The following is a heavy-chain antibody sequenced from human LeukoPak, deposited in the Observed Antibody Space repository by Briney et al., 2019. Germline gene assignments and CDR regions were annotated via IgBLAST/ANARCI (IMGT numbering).Heavy chain of an antibody. D-gene: IGHD6-6*01. CDR3: ARDGAAQRDY. Sequence: GGSLRLSCVASGFTFSNYAMSWVRQAPGKGLEWVSSISSSSSYIYYADSVKGRFTISRDNAKNSLYLQMNSLRAEDTAVYYCARDGAAQRDYWGQGTLVTVSS. V-gene: IGHV3-21*01. CDR1: GFTFSNYA. CDR2: ISSSSSYI. J-gene: IGHJ4*02.